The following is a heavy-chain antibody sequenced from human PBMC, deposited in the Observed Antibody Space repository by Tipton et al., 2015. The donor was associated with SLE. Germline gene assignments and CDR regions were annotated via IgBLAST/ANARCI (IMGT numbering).Heavy chain of an antibody. CDR1: GYSISHSNW. V-gene: IGHV4-28*01. Sequence: TLSLTCAVSGYSISHSNWWAWIRQPPGKGLEWIGYIYYSGSTFYNPSLKSRVTMSVDTSKNQFSLKLSSVTAADTAVYYCARNGGSYYMYFNLWGRGTLVTVSS. CDR2: IYYSGST. D-gene: IGHD1-26*01. CDR3: ARNGGSYYMYFNL. J-gene: IGHJ2*01.